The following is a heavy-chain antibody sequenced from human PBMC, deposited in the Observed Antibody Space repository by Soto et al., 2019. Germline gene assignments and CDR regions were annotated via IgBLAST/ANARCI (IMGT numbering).Heavy chain of an antibody. D-gene: IGHD3-22*01. CDR1: GFSLSTSGMC. J-gene: IGHJ4*02. CDR2: IDWDDDK. V-gene: IGHV2-70*01. CDR3: ARTHDYDYYDSSGYSTYRFDY. Sequence: SGPTLVNPTQPLTLTCTFSGFSLSTSGMCVSWIRQPPGKALEWLALIDWDDDKYYSTSLKTRLTISKDTSKHQVVLTMTNMDPVDTATYYCARTHDYDYYDSSGYSTYRFDYWGQGTLVTVSS.